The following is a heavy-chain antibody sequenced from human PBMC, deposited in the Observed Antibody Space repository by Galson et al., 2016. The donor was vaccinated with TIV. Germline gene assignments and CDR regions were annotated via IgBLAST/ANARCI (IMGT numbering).Heavy chain of an antibody. Sequence: LRLSCAASGFTFQNYAMRWVRQAPGKGLEWVSGINWNSGDINYADSVKGRFTISRDDAKKFVYLQMNRLRAEDTALYFCAKDRAGYYYAMDVWGKGTPVTVSS. CDR3: AKDRAGYYYAMDV. V-gene: IGHV3-9*01. CDR2: INWNSGDI. J-gene: IGHJ6*04. CDR1: GFTFQNYA.